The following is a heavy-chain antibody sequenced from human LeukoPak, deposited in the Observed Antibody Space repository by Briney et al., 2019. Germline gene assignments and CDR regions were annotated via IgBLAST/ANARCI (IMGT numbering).Heavy chain of an antibody. V-gene: IGHV3-23*01. Sequence: GGSLRLSWAASGFTFSSYAMSWVRQAPGKGLEWVSVISDSGGSTYSADSVKGRFTISRDNSKSTLYLQMNSLRAEDTAIYYCARRPGSGWCVLDYWGQGTLVTVSS. D-gene: IGHD6-19*01. CDR2: ISDSGGST. J-gene: IGHJ4*02. CDR3: ARRPGSGWCVLDY. CDR1: GFTFSSYA.